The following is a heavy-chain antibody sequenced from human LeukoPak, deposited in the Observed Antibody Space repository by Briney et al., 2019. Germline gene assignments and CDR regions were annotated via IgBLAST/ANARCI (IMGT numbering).Heavy chain of an antibody. Sequence: PGGSLRLSCAASGFTFTTYAMSWVCQAPGEGLEWVSTISGSGGSTDYADSVKGRFTISRDNSKNTLYLQMNTLRAEDTAVYYCAMASKITLVRGDFDYWGQGTLVTVSS. J-gene: IGHJ4*02. CDR2: ISGSGGST. CDR1: GFTFTTYA. V-gene: IGHV3-23*01. CDR3: AMASKITLVRGDFDY. D-gene: IGHD3-10*01.